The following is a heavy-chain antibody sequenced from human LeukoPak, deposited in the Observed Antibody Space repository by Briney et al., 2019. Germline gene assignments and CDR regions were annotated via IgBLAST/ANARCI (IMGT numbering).Heavy chain of an antibody. J-gene: IGHJ4*02. Sequence: TGGSLRLSCAASGFTFGSYWMSWVRQAPGKGLEWVANIKQDGQEKYYVDSVKGRFTISRDNAKNSLYLQMNSLRDEDTAVYYCARDFIRLSFDYWGQGILVTVSS. CDR2: IKQDGQEK. CDR3: ARDFIRLSFDY. V-gene: IGHV3-7*01. CDR1: GFTFGSYW. D-gene: IGHD3-16*01.